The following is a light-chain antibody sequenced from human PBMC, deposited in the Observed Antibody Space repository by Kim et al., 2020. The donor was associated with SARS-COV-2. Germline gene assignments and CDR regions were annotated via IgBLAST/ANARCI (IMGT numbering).Light chain of an antibody. CDR1: QSVSSY. CDR2: DAP. Sequence: EIVLTQSPATLSLSPGERATLSCRASQSVSSYLAWYQQKPGQAPRLLIFDAPNRATGIPARFSGSGSGTDFTLTISSLETEDFAVYYCQHRSNWPPTFGGGTKVEI. CDR3: QHRSNWPPT. J-gene: IGKJ4*01. V-gene: IGKV3-11*01.